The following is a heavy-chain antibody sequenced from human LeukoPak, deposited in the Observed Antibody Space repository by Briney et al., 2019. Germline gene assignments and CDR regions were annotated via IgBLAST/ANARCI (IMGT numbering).Heavy chain of an antibody. CDR1: GFTFTDYS. Sequence: GGSLRLSCAAAGFTFTDYSMNWVRQAPGKGLEWVSTISSDSGHIYYADSVKGRFTISRDNAENSLYLQINSLRAEDTAVYYCARVRYDSGWYDYWGQGALVIVSS. CDR3: ARVRYDSGWYDY. J-gene: IGHJ4*02. D-gene: IGHD6-19*01. CDR2: ISSDSGHI. V-gene: IGHV3-21*01.